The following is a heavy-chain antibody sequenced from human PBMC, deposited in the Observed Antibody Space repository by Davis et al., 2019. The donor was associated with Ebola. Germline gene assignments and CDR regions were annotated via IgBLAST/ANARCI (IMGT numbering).Heavy chain of an antibody. V-gene: IGHV3-23*01. CDR2: ISGSGDST. CDR1: GFTFSSYA. J-gene: IGHJ4*02. CDR3: AKGDRTPLYYDTSDDY. Sequence: GGSLRLSCVGSGFTFSSYAMTWVRQAPGKGLEWVSSISGSGDSTSYADSVKGRFTMSRDNSKSTLYLQMHSLRAEDTAIYYCAKGDRTPLYYDTSDDYWGQGTLVTVSS. D-gene: IGHD3-22*01.